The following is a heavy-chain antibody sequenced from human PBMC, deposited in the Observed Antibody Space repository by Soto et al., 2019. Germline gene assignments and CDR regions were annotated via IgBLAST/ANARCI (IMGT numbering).Heavy chain of an antibody. CDR1: GFTFSSYA. D-gene: IGHD3-10*01. CDR3: AKDGGLHYGSGSPYFDY. J-gene: IGHJ4*02. Sequence: EVQLLESGGGLVQPGGSLRLSCAASGFTFSSYAMSWVRQAPGKGLEWVSAISGSGGSTYYADSMKGRFTISRDNSKNTLYLKRNSLRAEDTAVYYCAKDGGLHYGSGSPYFDYWGQGTLVTVSS. V-gene: IGHV3-23*01. CDR2: ISGSGGST.